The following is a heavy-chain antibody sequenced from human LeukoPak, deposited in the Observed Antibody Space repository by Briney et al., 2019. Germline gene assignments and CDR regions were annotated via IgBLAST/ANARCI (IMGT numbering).Heavy chain of an antibody. CDR1: GFTFSSYE. V-gene: IGHV3-21*01. D-gene: IGHD2-8*01. J-gene: IGHJ4*02. CDR2: ISSSSSYM. CDR3: ARDLSQGATTNTNGYFDY. Sequence: KPGGSLRLSCAASGFTFSSYEMNWVRQAPGKGLEWVSFISSSSSYMYYADSVEGRFTISRDNAKNSLYLQMDSLRAEDTAVYYCARDLSQGATTNTNGYFDYWGQGALVTVSS.